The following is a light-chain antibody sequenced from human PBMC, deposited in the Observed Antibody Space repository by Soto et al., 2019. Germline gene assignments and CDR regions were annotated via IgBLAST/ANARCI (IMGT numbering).Light chain of an antibody. CDR1: QSLTSSY. Sequence: EIVLTQSPGTLSLSPGERATLSCRASQSLTSSYLAWYQQKPGQAPRLLIYGASTRATGIPARFSGSGSGTEFTLTISSLEPEDFAVYYCQQRSNWPLTFGGGTKVDI. CDR2: GAS. J-gene: IGKJ4*01. CDR3: QQRSNWPLT. V-gene: IGKV3D-20*02.